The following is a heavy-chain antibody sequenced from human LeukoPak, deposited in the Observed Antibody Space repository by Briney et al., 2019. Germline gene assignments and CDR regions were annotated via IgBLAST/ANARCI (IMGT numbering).Heavy chain of an antibody. D-gene: IGHD6-19*01. CDR3: ARDRTLYSSGWYSDY. CDR2: INPNSGGT. CDR1: GYTFTSYA. J-gene: IGHJ4*02. V-gene: IGHV1-2*02. Sequence: ASVKVSCKASGYTFTSYAMHWVRQAPGQGLEWMGWINPNSGGTNYAQKFQGRVTMTRDTSISTAYMELSRLRSDDTAVYYCARDRTLYSSGWYSDYWGQGTLVTVSS.